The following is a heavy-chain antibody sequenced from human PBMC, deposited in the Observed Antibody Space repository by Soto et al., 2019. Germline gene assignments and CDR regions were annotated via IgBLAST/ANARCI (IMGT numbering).Heavy chain of an antibody. Sequence: SVKVSCKASGATFSSYAINWVRQAPGQGLEWLGRIVPIFETLNYAERFQGRVAITADESTTTVYMELTNLTHEDTAVYYCVVMGNVAVSNPRSFDYWG. D-gene: IGHD6-19*01. CDR3: VVMGNVAVSNPRSFDY. J-gene: IGHJ4*01. CDR1: GATFSSYA. V-gene: IGHV1-69*13. CDR2: IVPIFETL.